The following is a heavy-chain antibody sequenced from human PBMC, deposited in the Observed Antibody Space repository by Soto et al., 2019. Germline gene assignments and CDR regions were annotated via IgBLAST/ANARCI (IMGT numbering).Heavy chain of an antibody. CDR3: ARWGGLSCSGAVCFKKPFDY. Sequence: QVQLVQSGAEVKRPESSMKVSCKPSGGTFNNYAINWVRQAPGQGLEWMGAIIPISGTTKYAQKFQGRVTINAAKSTSTVYMDLSSLRSEDTAVYYCARWGGLSCSGAVCFKKPFDYWGQGTLVTVSS. CDR2: IIPISGTT. D-gene: IGHD2-8*02. J-gene: IGHJ4*02. V-gene: IGHV1-69*06. CDR1: GGTFNNYA.